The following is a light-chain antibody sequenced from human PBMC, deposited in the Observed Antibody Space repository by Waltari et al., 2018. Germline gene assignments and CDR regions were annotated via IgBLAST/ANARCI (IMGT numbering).Light chain of an antibody. CDR2: GAS. Sequence: EIVLTQSPGTLSLSPGETATLSRRASQSVSGSYLAWNQQKPGQAPRLPIDGASSRATGIPDRFSGSGSGTDFTLTISRLEPEDFGVYYCQYYGASRGPITFGQGTLLEIK. CDR3: QYYGASRGPIT. V-gene: IGKV3-20*01. CDR1: QSVSGSY. J-gene: IGKJ5*01.